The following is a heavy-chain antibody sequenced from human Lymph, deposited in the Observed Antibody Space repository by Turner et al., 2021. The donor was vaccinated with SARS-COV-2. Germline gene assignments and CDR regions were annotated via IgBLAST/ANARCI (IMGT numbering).Heavy chain of an antibody. CDR1: GCTFDDCA. J-gene: IGHJ4*02. V-gene: IGHV3-43*01. Sequence: EVQLAHSGGVVVQSGGFLRICCAASGCTFDDCAMHWVHQSPGQGLAWVSLISWDGCSTDYADSVKGRFTITRDDSKISLYMQINSLRTEDTALYYCAKEGLSGRRLRFVPYFAYWGQGTLVVVSS. D-gene: IGHD5-12*01. CDR2: ISWDGCST. CDR3: AKEGLSGRRLRFVPYFAY.